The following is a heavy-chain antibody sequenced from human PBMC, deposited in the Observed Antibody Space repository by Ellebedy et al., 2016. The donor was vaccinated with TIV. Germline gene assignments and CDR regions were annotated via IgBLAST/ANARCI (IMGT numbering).Heavy chain of an antibody. CDR3: AREAWDGDYYVDY. D-gene: IGHD4-17*01. J-gene: IGHJ4*02. CDR2: ISGSGDST. V-gene: IGHV3-23*01. CDR1: GFTFSIYA. Sequence: PGGSLRLSCAASGFTFSIYAMSWVRQAPGKGLEWVSLISGSGDSTYYADSVKGRFTISRDNSKNTLYVQMNSLRVEDTAVYYCAREAWDGDYYVDYWGQGTLVTVST.